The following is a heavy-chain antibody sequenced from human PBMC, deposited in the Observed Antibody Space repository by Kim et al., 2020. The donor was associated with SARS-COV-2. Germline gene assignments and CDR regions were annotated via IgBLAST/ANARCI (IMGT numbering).Heavy chain of an antibody. V-gene: IGHV3-23*01. CDR2: ISGSGGST. J-gene: IGHJ5*02. Sequence: GGSLRLSCAASGFTFSSYAMSWVRQAPGKGLEWVSAISGSGGSTYYADSVKGRFTISRDNSKNTLYLQMNSLRAEDTAVYYCAKEESGWYEDPNNWFDPWGQGTLVTVSS. CDR1: GFTFSSYA. CDR3: AKEESGWYEDPNNWFDP. D-gene: IGHD6-19*01.